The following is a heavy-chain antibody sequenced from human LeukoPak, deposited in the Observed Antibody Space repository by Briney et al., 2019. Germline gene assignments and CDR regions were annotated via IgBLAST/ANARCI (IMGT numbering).Heavy chain of an antibody. Sequence: GGSLRLSCVVSGFSISTYAMTWVRQAPGKGLEWVSAISGSGGSTYYADSVKGRFTISRDNSKNTLYLQMNSLRAEDTAVYYCAKCRSEVPAAINYWGQGTLVTVSS. J-gene: IGHJ4*02. CDR2: ISGSGGST. CDR3: AKCRSEVPAAINY. CDR1: GFSISTYA. V-gene: IGHV3-23*01. D-gene: IGHD2-2*01.